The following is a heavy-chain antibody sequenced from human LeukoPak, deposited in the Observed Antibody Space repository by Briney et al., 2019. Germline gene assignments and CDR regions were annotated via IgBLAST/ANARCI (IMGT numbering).Heavy chain of an antibody. CDR2: IIPIFGTA. Sequence: ASVKVSCKASGGTFSSYAISWVRQAPGQWLEWMGRIIPIFGTANYAQKFQGRVTITADESTSTAYMELSSLRSEDTAVYYCARCTAMDIYYYYYMDVWGKGTTVTVSS. J-gene: IGHJ6*03. D-gene: IGHD5-18*01. CDR1: GGTFSSYA. CDR3: ARCTAMDIYYYYYMDV. V-gene: IGHV1-69*13.